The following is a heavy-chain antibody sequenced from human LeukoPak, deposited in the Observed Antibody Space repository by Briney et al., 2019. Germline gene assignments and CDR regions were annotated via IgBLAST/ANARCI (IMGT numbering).Heavy chain of an antibody. CDR3: ARDTGYSSSSLFDY. J-gene: IGHJ4*02. CDR2: IYTSGST. D-gene: IGHD6-13*01. CDR1: GGSISSGSYY. Sequence: SETLSLTCTVSGGSISSGSYYWSWIRQPAGKGLEWIGRIYTSGSTNYNPSLKSRVTISVDTSKNQFSLKLSSVTAADTAVYYCARDTGYSSSSLFDYWGQGTLVTVSS. V-gene: IGHV4-61*02.